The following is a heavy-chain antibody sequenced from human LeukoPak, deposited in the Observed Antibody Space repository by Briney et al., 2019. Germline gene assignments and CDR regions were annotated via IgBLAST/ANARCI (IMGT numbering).Heavy chain of an antibody. CDR1: GFTFSGCG. Sequence: GGSLRLSCAASGFTFSGCGMHWVRQAPGKGLEWVAFIWYDGRDKYYADSVKGQFTISRDNAKNSLYLQMNSQRAEDTAVYYCARDPLTQNDYWGQGTLVTVSS. V-gene: IGHV3-33*01. D-gene: IGHD1-14*01. CDR3: ARDPLTQNDY. J-gene: IGHJ4*02. CDR2: IWYDGRDK.